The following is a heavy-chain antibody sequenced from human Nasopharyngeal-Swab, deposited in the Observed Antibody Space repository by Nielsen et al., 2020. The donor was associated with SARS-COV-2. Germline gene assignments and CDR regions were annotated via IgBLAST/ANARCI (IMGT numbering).Heavy chain of an antibody. Sequence: WIRQPSGKGLEWVAVISYDGSNKYYADSVKGRFTISRDNSKNTLYLQMNSLRAEDTAVYYCAKDGMYYDFWSGYSTVMESYYYYYMDVWGKGTTVTVSS. V-gene: IGHV3-30*18. CDR2: ISYDGSNK. D-gene: IGHD3-3*01. CDR3: AKDGMYYDFWSGYSTVMESYYYYYMDV. J-gene: IGHJ6*03.